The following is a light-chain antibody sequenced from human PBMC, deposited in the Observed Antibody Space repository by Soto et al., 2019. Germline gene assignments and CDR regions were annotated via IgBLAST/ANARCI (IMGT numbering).Light chain of an antibody. CDR1: QSVGSN. Sequence: LMTQSPATLSMSPGGRATLSFRASQSVGSNLAWYQQKPGQAPRLLIYGASTRATGIPARFSGRGSGTDFTLTINRVAPEDFAVYYCQQYLSLPITFGQGTRLEI. CDR2: GAS. CDR3: QQYLSLPIT. J-gene: IGKJ5*01. V-gene: IGKV3-15*01.